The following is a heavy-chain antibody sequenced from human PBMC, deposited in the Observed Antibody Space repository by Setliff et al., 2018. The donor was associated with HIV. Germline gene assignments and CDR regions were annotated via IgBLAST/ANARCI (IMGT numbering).Heavy chain of an antibody. Sequence: LSLTCSVSGGSISSGSHYWGWIRQAPGKGLEWIGRIHTSGNTNYNPSLKSRVSISVDTSKNQFSLKLSSVTAADTAVYYCARGPGGTVPKPLDAFDIWGQGTMVTVSS. J-gene: IGHJ3*02. CDR2: IHTSGNT. CDR3: ARGPGGTVPKPLDAFDI. V-gene: IGHV4-61*02. CDR1: GGSISSGSHY. D-gene: IGHD1-1*01.